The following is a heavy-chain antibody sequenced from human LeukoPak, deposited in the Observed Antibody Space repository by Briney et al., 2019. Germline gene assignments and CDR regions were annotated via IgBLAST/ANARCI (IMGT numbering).Heavy chain of an antibody. J-gene: IGHJ3*02. D-gene: IGHD2-15*01. CDR1: GFTFSIYW. V-gene: IGHV3-7*01. CDR3: TRSDCSGGGCYSVRAFDI. CDR2: IKHDGSEK. Sequence: GGSLRLSCAASGFTFSIYWMSWVRQAPGKGLEWVANIKHDGSEKYYVGSVKGRFTISRDNAKNSLYLQMNSLRAEDRAVYYCTRSDCSGGGCYSVRAFDIWGQGTMVAVSS.